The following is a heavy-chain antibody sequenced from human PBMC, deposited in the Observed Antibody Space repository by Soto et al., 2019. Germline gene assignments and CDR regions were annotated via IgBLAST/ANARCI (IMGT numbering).Heavy chain of an antibody. J-gene: IGHJ6*02. CDR2: ISYDGSTK. V-gene: IGHV3-30*18. D-gene: IGHD3-22*01. CDR1: GFTFSSYV. CDR3: AKDGPYDSSGNRGGMDV. Sequence: QVQLVESGGGVVQPGRSLRLSCAASGFTFSSYVMHWVRQAPGKGLEWVAVISYDGSTKYSADSVKGRFIISRDNSKNTLDLQMNSLRAEDTAVYYCAKDGPYDSSGNRGGMDVWGQGTTVTVSS.